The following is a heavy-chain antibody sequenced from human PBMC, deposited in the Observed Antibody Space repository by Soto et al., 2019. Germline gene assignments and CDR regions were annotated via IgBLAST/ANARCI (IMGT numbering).Heavy chain of an antibody. CDR3: AKDRFSVAEGATWGTHRYNWFDP. V-gene: IGHV3-30*18. Sequence: GGSLRLSCAASGFTFSSYGMHWVRQAPGKGLEWVAVISYDGSNKYYADSVKGRFTISRDNSKNTLYLQMNSLRAEDTAVYYCAKDRFSVAEGATWGTHRYNWFDPWGQGTLVTVSS. J-gene: IGHJ5*02. CDR2: ISYDGSNK. D-gene: IGHD1-26*01. CDR1: GFTFSSYG.